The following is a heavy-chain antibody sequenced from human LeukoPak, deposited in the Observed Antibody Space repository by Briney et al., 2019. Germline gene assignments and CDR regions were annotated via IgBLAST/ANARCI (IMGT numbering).Heavy chain of an antibody. V-gene: IGHV4-31*03. CDR1: GGSISSGGYY. CDR3: AREGRKLDYYDSKEALDI. Sequence: SETLSLTCTVSGGSISSGGYYWSWIRQHPGKGLEWIGYIYYSGSTYYNPSLKSRVTISVDTSKNQFSLKLSSATAADTAVYYCAREGRKLDYYDSKEALDIWGQGTMVTVSS. CDR2: IYYSGST. D-gene: IGHD3-22*01. J-gene: IGHJ3*02.